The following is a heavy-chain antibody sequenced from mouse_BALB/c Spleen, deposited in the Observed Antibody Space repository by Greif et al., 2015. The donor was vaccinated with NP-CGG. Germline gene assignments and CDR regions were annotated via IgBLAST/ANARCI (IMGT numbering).Heavy chain of an antibody. V-gene: IGHV1S135*01. CDR3: ARPLLRPRWAMDY. J-gene: IGHJ4*01. CDR1: GYAFTSYN. CDR2: IDPYNGGT. D-gene: IGHD1-2*01. Sequence: VQLQQPGPELVKPGASVKVSCKASGYAFTSYNMYWVKQSHGKSLEWIGYIDPYNGGTSYNQKFKGKATLTVDKSSSTAYMHLNSLTSEDSAVYYCARPLLRPRWAMDYWGQGTSVTVSS.